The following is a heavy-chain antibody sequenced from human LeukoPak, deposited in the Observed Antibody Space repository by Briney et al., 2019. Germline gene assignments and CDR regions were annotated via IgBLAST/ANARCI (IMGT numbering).Heavy chain of an antibody. CDR1: GFTFSTYA. Sequence: GGSLRLSCAASGFTFSTYAMTWVRQAPGKGLEWVSAISGGGGRTYYADSVKGRFTISRDNSRNTLYLQMNSLRVEDTAVYFCAKRGIVIRAVIIIGFHKEAYYFDYWGQGILVTVSS. V-gene: IGHV3-23*01. CDR3: AKRGIVIRAVIIIGFHKEAYYFDY. D-gene: IGHD3-10*01. J-gene: IGHJ4*02. CDR2: ISGGGGRT.